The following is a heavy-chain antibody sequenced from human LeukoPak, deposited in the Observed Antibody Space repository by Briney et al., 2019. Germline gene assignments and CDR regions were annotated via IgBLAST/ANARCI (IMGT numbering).Heavy chain of an antibody. CDR3: AKAPCQLWFGESPPSSFDY. D-gene: IGHD3-10*01. CDR1: GFTFSSYA. Sequence: QPGGSLRLSCAASGFTFSSYAMSWVRQAPGKGLEWVSAISGSGGSTYYADSVKGRFTISRDNSKNTLYLQMNSLRAEDTAVYYCAKAPCQLWFGESPPSSFDYWGQGTLVTVSS. V-gene: IGHV3-23*01. J-gene: IGHJ4*02. CDR2: ISGSGGST.